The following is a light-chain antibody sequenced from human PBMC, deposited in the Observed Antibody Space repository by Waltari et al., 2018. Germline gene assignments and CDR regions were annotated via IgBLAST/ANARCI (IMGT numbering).Light chain of an antibody. CDR3: QQYDISPLT. J-gene: IGKJ4*01. Sequence: EIVLTQSPGTLSLSPGEGATLSCRTSQTIRTTYLAWYQQKPGQAPTLLIYGTFNRATCIPDRFTGSGSGTHFSLTISSLEPEDFATYYCQQYDISPLTFGGGTKVEIK. CDR1: QTIRTTY. V-gene: IGKV3-20*01. CDR2: GTF.